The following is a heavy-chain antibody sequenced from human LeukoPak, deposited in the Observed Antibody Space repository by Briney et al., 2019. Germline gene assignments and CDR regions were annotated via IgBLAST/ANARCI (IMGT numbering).Heavy chain of an antibody. CDR3: VRGYNSGNDY. J-gene: IGHJ4*02. D-gene: IGHD6-19*01. CDR2: IKTDGSTT. CDR1: GFTFSSSW. Sequence: PGGSLRLSCAASGFTFSSSWMYWVRQAPGKGLVWVSRIKTDGSTTSYADSVKGRFTISRDNAKNMAYLQMNSLRAEDTAVYYCVRGYNSGNDYWGQGTLVTVSS. V-gene: IGHV3-74*01.